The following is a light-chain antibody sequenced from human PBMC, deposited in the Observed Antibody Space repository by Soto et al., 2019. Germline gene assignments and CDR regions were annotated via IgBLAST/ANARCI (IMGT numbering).Light chain of an antibody. CDR2: EVS. CDR3: SSYTITTHPFWV. J-gene: IGLJ3*02. CDR1: SSDVGGYDY. V-gene: IGLV2-14*01. Sequence: QSALTQPASVSGSPGQSITISCTGTSSDVGGYDYVFWYQQHPGKAPKLIIYEVSNRPSGVSHRFSGSKSGKTASLTISGLQAEDEAVYYCSSYTITTHPFWVFGGGTKLTVL.